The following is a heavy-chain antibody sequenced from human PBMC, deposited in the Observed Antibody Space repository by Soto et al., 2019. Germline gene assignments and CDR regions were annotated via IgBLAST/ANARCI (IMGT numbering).Heavy chain of an antibody. CDR3: ARRYGGNFDY. V-gene: IGHV4-31*03. J-gene: IGHJ4*02. Sequence: SETLSLTCTVSGDSIRSGTHYWSWIRQDPGKGLEWIAYIYYSGNTYYSPSLKSRVTISIDTSKIQFSLRLTSVTAADTAVYYCARRYGGNFDYWGQGTLVTVSS. CDR2: IYYSGNT. D-gene: IGHD1-26*01. CDR1: GDSIRSGTHY.